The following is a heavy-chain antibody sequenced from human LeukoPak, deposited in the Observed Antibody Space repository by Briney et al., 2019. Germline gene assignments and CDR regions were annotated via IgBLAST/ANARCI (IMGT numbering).Heavy chain of an antibody. CDR2: IYYSGST. V-gene: IGHV4-59*01. CDR3: ARERGRGYYYDSSGPTGEYYFDY. D-gene: IGHD3-22*01. Sequence: SETLSLTCTVSGGSISNYYWSWIRQPPGKGLEWIGYIYYSGSTNYNPSLKSRVTISVDTSKNQFSLKLSSVTAADTAVYYCARERGRGYYYDSSGPTGEYYFDYWGQGTLVTVSS. CDR1: GGSISNYY. J-gene: IGHJ4*02.